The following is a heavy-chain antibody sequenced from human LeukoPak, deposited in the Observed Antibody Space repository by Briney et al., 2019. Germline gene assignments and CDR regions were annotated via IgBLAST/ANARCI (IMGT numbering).Heavy chain of an antibody. CDR3: ARHSQENITMVRGVIRGALDY. J-gene: IGHJ4*02. D-gene: IGHD3-10*01. CDR2: IYPGDSDT. CDR1: GYSFTSYW. Sequence: GESLKISCKGSGYSFTSYWIGWVRQMPGKGLEWVGIIYPGDSDTRYRPFFQGQVTISADKSISTAYLQWSSLKASDSAMYYCARHSQENITMVRGVIRGALDYWGQGTLVTVSS. V-gene: IGHV5-51*01.